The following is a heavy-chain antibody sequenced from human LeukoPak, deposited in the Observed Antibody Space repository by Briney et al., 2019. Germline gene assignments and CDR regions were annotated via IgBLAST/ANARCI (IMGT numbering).Heavy chain of an antibody. J-gene: IGHJ4*02. CDR2: ISSSSSYI. CDR1: GFTLSSYS. V-gene: IGHV3-21*01. D-gene: IGHD3-9*01. Sequence: GGSLRLSCAASGFTLSSYSMNWVRQAPGKGLEWVSSISSSSSYIYYADSVKGRFTISRDNAKNSLYLQMSSLRAEDTAVYYCARGGRGFDWLFDYWGQGTLVTVSS. CDR3: ARGGRGFDWLFDY.